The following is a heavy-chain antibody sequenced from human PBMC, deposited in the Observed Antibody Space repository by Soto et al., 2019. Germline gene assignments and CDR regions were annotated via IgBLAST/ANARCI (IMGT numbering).Heavy chain of an antibody. D-gene: IGHD2-15*01. J-gene: IGHJ4*02. Sequence: QLQLQESGPGLVKPSETLSLTCTVSGGSISSSSYYWGWIRQPPGKGLEWIGGIYYSGSTYYNPSLKSRVTLSVDTSKKRFALKLSCVTAADTAVYYCARHSCLHGECDYWGQGTLVTVSS. CDR3: ARHSCLHGECDY. CDR1: GGSISSSSYY. CDR2: IYYSGST. V-gene: IGHV4-39*01.